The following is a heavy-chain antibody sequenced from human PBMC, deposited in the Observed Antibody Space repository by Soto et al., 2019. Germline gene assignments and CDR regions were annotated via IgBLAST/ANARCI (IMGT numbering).Heavy chain of an antibody. CDR1: GGTFSSYA. CDR2: IIPIFGTA. V-gene: IGHV1-69*13. D-gene: IGHD3-22*01. Sequence: SVKVSYKASGGTFSSYAISWVRQAPGQGLEWMGGIIPIFGTANYAQKFQGRVTITADESTSTAYMELSSLRSEDTAVYYCAREPPYYDIHRSPSHFDYWGQGTLVTVSS. CDR3: AREPPYYDIHRSPSHFDY. J-gene: IGHJ4*02.